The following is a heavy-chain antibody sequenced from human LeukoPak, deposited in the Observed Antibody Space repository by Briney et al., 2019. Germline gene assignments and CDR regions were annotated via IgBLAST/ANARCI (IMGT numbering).Heavy chain of an antibody. CDR3: VVASTARGGIDF. D-gene: IGHD5-18*01. Sequence: PGGSLRLSCVASGFTFSSYWMSWVRQAPGKGLEWVANMNQDGSEKYYVDSVRGRFTIPRDNAKNSLYLQMNSLRVEDTAVYYCVVASTARGGIDFWGQGTLVTVSS. CDR2: MNQDGSEK. CDR1: GFTFSSYW. V-gene: IGHV3-7*03. J-gene: IGHJ4*02.